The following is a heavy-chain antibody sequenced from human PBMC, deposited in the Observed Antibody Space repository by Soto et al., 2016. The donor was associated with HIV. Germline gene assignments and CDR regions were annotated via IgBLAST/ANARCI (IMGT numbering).Heavy chain of an antibody. D-gene: IGHD2-2*01. CDR2: INPNSGAT. J-gene: IGHJ5*02. CDR3: ARDRISIVVLSRGVFDP. CDR1: GYTFTGYY. V-gene: IGHV1-2*02. Sequence: QVQLVQSGGEVKKPGASVKVSCKASGYTFTGYYMHWVRQAPGQGLEWMGWINPNSGATNYAQKFQGRVTMTRNTSISTAYMDLSRLRSDDTAVYYCARDRISIVVLSRGVFDPVGPGTLVTVSS.